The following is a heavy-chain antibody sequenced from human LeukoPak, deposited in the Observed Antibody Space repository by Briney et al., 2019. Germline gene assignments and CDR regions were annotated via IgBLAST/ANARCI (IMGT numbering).Heavy chain of an antibody. Sequence: ASVKVSCKVSGYTLTELSMHWVRQAPGKRLGGMGGFDPEDGETIYAQKFQGRVTMTEDTSTDTAYMELSSLRSEDTAVYYCATEGFGDLTHYYGMDVWGQGTTVTVS. CDR2: FDPEDGET. D-gene: IGHD3-10*01. CDR3: ATEGFGDLTHYYGMDV. V-gene: IGHV1-24*01. CDR1: GYTLTELS. J-gene: IGHJ6*02.